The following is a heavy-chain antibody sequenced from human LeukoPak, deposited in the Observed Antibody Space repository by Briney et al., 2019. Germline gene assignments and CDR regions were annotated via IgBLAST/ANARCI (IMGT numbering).Heavy chain of an antibody. CDR1: GGSISSYY. CDR3: ARQDIAAPYYFDY. CDR2: IYYSGST. Sequence: SETLSLTCTVSGGSISSYYWSWIRQPPGKGLEWIGYIYYSGSTNYNPSLKSRVTISVDTTKNQFSLKLSSVTAADTAVYYCARQDIAAPYYFDYWGQGTLVTVSS. V-gene: IGHV4-59*01. J-gene: IGHJ4*02. D-gene: IGHD6-13*01.